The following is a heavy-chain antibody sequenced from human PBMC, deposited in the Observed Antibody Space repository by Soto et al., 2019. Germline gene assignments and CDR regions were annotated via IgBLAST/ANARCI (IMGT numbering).Heavy chain of an antibody. Sequence: QVQLVQSGAEVKKPGSSVKVSFRASGGSFSSYTISWVRQAPGQGVEWMGRIIPILGIANYAQKFQGRVTITADKSTSTAYMELSSLRSEDKAVYYCTIYDSSGYYVPFDYWGQGTLVTVSS. D-gene: IGHD3-22*01. CDR2: IIPILGIA. CDR1: GGSFSSYT. J-gene: IGHJ4*02. V-gene: IGHV1-69*02. CDR3: TIYDSSGYYVPFDY.